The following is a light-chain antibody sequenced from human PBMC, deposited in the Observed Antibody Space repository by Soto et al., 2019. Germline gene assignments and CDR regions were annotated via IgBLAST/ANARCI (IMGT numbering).Light chain of an antibody. CDR1: QSVSSY. J-gene: IGKJ4*01. CDR2: DAS. Sequence: EIVLTQSPATLSLSPGERATLSYRASQSVSSYLAWYQQKPGQAPRLLIYDASNRATGIPARFSGSGSGTDFTLTINSLEPEDFAVYYCQQRSNFLTFGGGTKVEIK. CDR3: QQRSNFLT. V-gene: IGKV3-11*01.